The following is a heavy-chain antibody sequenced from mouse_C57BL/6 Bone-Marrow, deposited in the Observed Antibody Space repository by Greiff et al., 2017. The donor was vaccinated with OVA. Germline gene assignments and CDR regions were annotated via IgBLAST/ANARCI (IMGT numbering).Heavy chain of an antibody. CDR2: IHPNGGST. CDR1: GYTFTSYG. CDR3: ARSDYYGSSVFAY. J-gene: IGHJ3*01. Sequence: QVQLQQPGAELVKPGASVKLSCKASGYTFTSYGMHWVKQRPGQGLEWIGTIHPNGGSTNYNEKFKSKATLTVDKSSSTAYMQLRSLTSEDSAVYYCARSDYYGSSVFAYWGQGTLVTVSA. V-gene: IGHV1-64*01. D-gene: IGHD1-1*01.